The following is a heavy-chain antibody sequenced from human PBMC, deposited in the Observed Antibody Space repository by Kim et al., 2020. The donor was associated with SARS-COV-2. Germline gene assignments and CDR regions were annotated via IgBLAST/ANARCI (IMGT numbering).Heavy chain of an antibody. V-gene: IGHV6-1*01. CDR1: GDSLSSKIAD. CDR3: VRRLRGGVDV. CDR2: TYYRSKWFN. Sequence: SQTLSLTCAISGDSLSSKIADWNWIRQSTSRGLEWLGRTYYRSKWFNDSAVSVRSRITINPDTSNNQFSLQLNSVTPEDTAVYYCVRRLRGGVDVWGQGTTVTVSS. D-gene: IGHD2-15*01. J-gene: IGHJ6*01.